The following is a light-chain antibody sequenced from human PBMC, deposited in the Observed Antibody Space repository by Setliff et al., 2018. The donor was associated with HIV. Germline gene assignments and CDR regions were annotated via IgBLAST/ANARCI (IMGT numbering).Light chain of an antibody. J-gene: IGKJ1*01. V-gene: IGKV4-1*01. CDR2: WAS. CDR3: QQYYSTPRT. CDR1: QSVLYTSNNKNY. Sequence: DIVMTQSPDSLAVSLGERAAINCKSSQSVLYTSNNKNYLAWYQQKPRQPPKPLIYWASTRESGVPDRFSGSGSGTDFTLTISSLQAEDVAIYYCQQYYSTPRTFGQGTKVDIK.